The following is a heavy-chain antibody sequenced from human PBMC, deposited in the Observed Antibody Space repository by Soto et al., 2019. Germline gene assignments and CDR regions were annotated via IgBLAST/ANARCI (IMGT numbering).Heavy chain of an antibody. CDR2: IIPIFGTA. J-gene: IGHJ4*02. Sequence: VKACSKAPRDTFTSDYMHCVRQSPAQGLEWMGGIIPIFGTADYAQKFQGRVTITADESTSTAYMELSSLRSEDTAVYYCARSPPYYYDSSGPQIPFAYRGQGTLVTVTS. V-gene: IGHV1-69*13. D-gene: IGHD3-22*01. CDR3: ARSPPYYYDSSGPQIPFAY. CDR1: RDTFTSDY.